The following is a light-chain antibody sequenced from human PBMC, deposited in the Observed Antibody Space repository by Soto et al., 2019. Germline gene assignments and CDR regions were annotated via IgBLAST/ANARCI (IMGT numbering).Light chain of an antibody. CDR2: DAS. V-gene: IGKV3-11*01. CDR3: QQRSNWPPIT. J-gene: IGKJ5*01. CDR1: QSVSSY. Sequence: EIVLTQSPATLSVSPGERATLSCRASQSVSSYLAWYQQKPGQAPRLLXYDASNRATGIPARFSGSGSGTDFTLTISSLEPEDFAVYYCQQRSNWPPITFGQGTRLEIK.